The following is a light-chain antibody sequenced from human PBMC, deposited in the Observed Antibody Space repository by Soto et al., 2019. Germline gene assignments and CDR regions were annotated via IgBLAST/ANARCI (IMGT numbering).Light chain of an antibody. CDR1: RSLLQSDEKNY. J-gene: IGKJ1*01. V-gene: IGKV2-28*01. CDR2: SGS. Sequence: DIVMTQSPLSLSVTPREPASISCRSDRSLLQSDEKNYLDWYRQKPARSPQLLIYSGSVRASGVPDRFSGSGSGTDFTLKISRVEAEDVGVYYCMQAFQIPWTFGQGTKVEIK. CDR3: MQAFQIPWT.